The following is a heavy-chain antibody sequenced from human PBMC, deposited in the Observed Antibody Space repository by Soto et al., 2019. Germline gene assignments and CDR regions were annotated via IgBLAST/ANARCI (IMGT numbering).Heavy chain of an antibody. CDR2: INHSGST. CDR3: ARVYYYGSGRRYYYGMDV. Sequence: SETLSLTCAVYGGSFSGHYWTWIRQPPGRGLEWIGEINHSGSTNYNPSLKSRVTMSVDTSKNQFSLKLRSVTGADTAVYYCARVYYYGSGRRYYYGMDVWGQGTTVTVSS. J-gene: IGHJ6*02. V-gene: IGHV4-34*01. CDR1: GGSFSGHY. D-gene: IGHD3-10*01.